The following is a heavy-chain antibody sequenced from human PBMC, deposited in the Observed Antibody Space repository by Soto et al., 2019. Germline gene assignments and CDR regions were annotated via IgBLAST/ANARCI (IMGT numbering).Heavy chain of an antibody. D-gene: IGHD1-26*01. CDR1: GGSVRSKSHY. V-gene: IGHV4-61*01. Sequence: SETLSLTCSVSGGSVRSKSHYWTWMRQPPGKGLEWIGYSYYSGITNYHSSLKSRVNISVDTSKNQFSLRLSSMTAADTAVYYCARDTGSYHNRGVDSWGQGTLGTVS. J-gene: IGHJ4*02. CDR2: SYYSGIT. CDR3: ARDTGSYHNRGVDS.